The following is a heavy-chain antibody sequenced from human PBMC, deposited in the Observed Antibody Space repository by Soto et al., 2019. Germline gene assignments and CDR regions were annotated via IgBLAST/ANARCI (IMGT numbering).Heavy chain of an antibody. Sequence: QVQLQESGPGLVKPSETLSLTCTVSGGSISSYYWSWIRQPPGKGLEWIGYIYYSGSTNYNPSLKSRVTISVDTSKNQFSLKLSSVTAADTAVYYCAILDGVYYDFWSGYKKPWGYGMDVWGQGTTVTVSS. CDR3: AILDGVYYDFWSGYKKPWGYGMDV. J-gene: IGHJ6*02. CDR1: GGSISSYY. V-gene: IGHV4-59*01. D-gene: IGHD3-3*01. CDR2: IYYSGST.